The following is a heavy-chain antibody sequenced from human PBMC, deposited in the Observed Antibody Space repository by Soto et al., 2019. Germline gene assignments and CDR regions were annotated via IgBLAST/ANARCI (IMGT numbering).Heavy chain of an antibody. V-gene: IGHV3-23*01. CDR2: ISGSGGST. CDR3: AKLLVRFPIVVVPAAAIMDV. CDR1: GFTFSSYA. D-gene: IGHD2-2*01. Sequence: PGGSLRLSCAASGFTFSSYAMSWVRQAPGKGLEWVSAISGSGGSTYYADSVKGRFTISRDNSKNTLYLQMNSLRAEDTAVYYCAKLLVRFPIVVVPAAAIMDVWGQGTTVTVSS. J-gene: IGHJ6*02.